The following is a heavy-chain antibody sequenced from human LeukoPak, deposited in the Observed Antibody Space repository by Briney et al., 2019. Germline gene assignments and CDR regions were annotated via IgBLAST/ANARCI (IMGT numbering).Heavy chain of an antibody. D-gene: IGHD3-16*02. CDR3: TRGKDYDYVGGTYRSFDY. CDR2: INDSGST. Sequence: PSETLSLTCAVYGESFSGYYWSWIRQPPGKGLEWIGEINDSGSTNYSPSLKSRVTISVDTSKNQFSLKLSSVTAADTAVYYCTRGKDYDYVGGTYRSFDYWGQGTLVTVSS. CDR1: GESFSGYY. V-gene: IGHV4-34*01. J-gene: IGHJ4*02.